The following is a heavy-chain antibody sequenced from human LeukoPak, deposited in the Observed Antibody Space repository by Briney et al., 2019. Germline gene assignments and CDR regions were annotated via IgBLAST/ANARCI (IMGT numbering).Heavy chain of an antibody. Sequence: GGSLRLSCGASGFTFRSYDMHWVRQAPGKGLDWVAVISSDGGGEDYADSVKGRFTISRDNSKNTVYLQTDSLRAEDTAVYFCARAYDGNSYSFDHWGQGTLVTVAS. D-gene: IGHD4-23*01. J-gene: IGHJ4*02. V-gene: IGHV3-33*01. CDR3: ARAYDGNSYSFDH. CDR2: ISSDGGGE. CDR1: GFTFRSYD.